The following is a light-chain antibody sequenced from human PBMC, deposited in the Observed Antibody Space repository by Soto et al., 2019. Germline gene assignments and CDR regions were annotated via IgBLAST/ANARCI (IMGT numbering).Light chain of an antibody. V-gene: IGLV2-14*01. CDR1: SSDVGGYNY. CDR3: SSYTSSIS. Sequence: QSALTQPASVSGSPGQSITISCTGTSSDVGGYNYVSWYQQHPGKAPKLMIYDVNTRPSGVPNRFSGSKSGNTASLTISGLQAEDEADYYCSSYTSSISFGGGTKVTVL. J-gene: IGLJ2*01. CDR2: DVN.